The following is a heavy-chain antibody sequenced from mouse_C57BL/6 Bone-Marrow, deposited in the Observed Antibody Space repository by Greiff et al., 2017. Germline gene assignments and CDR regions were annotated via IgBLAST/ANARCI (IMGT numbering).Heavy chain of an antibody. CDR3: ARSYDYDDYTMDY. D-gene: IGHD2-4*01. V-gene: IGHV1-64*01. Sequence: QVHVKQPGAELVKPGASVKLSCKASGYTFTNYWMHWVKQRPGQGLEWIGMMHPNGGSPDYNEKFKSEATLSVDKSSRTAYMKISSLTSEDSAVYYCARSYDYDDYTMDYWGQGTSVTVSS. J-gene: IGHJ4*01. CDR1: GYTFTNYW. CDR2: MHPNGGSP.